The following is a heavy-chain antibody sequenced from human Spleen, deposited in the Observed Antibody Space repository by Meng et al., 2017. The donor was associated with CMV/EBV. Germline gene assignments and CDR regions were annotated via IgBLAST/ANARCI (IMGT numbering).Heavy chain of an antibody. Sequence: GESLKISCAASGFTFSSYSMNWVRQAPGKGLEWVSSISRRSNNPYYADSVKGRFTISRDNAKNSLYLQMNSLRAEDTAVYYCARMGEMATIGVDYWGQGTLVTVSS. J-gene: IGHJ4*02. CDR1: GFTFSSYS. V-gene: IGHV3-21*01. CDR2: ISRRSNNP. D-gene: IGHD5-24*01. CDR3: ARMGEMATIGVDY.